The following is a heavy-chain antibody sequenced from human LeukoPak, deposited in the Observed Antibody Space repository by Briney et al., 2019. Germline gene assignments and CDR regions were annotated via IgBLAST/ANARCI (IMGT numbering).Heavy chain of an antibody. J-gene: IGHJ4*02. CDR3: ARGRRWLRSPLDY. Sequence: SETLSLTCTVSGGSISNYYWSWIRQPPGKGLEWIGYIYYSGSTNYNPSLKSRVTISVDTSKNQFSLKLSSVTAADTAVYYCARGRRWLRSPLDYWGQGTLVTVSS. CDR1: GGSISNYY. V-gene: IGHV4-59*12. CDR2: IYYSGST. D-gene: IGHD5-12*01.